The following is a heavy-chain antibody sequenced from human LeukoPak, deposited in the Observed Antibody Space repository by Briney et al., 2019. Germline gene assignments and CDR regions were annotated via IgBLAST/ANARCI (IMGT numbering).Heavy chain of an antibody. J-gene: IGHJ4*02. CDR1: GGSFSGYY. CDR3: ARAHIYYYDSSGYPDY. CDR2: INHSGST. Sequence: PSETLSLTCAVYGGSFSGYYWSWIRQPPGKGLEWIGEINHSGSTNYNPSLKSRVTISVDTSKNQFSLKLSSVTAADTAVYYCARAHIYYYDSSGYPDYWGQGTLVTVSS. D-gene: IGHD3-22*01. V-gene: IGHV4-34*01.